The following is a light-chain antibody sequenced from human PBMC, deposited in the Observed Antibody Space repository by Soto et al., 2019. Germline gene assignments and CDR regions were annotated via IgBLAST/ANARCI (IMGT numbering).Light chain of an antibody. CDR1: QDIGSS. Sequence: DIHLTQSPSFLSASVGDRVTITCRTSQDIGSSLAWYQQKPGKPPKVLMFAASSLESGVLSRFSGAGSGTEFTLTISSLQPEDLATYYCQQVNSFPPFTFGGGTTVEIK. CDR3: QQVNSFPPFT. CDR2: AAS. J-gene: IGKJ4*01. V-gene: IGKV1-9*01.